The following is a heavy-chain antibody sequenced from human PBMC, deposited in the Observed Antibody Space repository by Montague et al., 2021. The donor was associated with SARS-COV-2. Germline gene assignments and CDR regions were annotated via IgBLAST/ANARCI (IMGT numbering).Heavy chain of an antibody. D-gene: IGHD3-10*01. CDR2: IFYSGST. V-gene: IGHV4-39*01. J-gene: IGHJ4*02. CDR1: GGSIGSSSYY. CDR3: ASMVRAQVYYFDY. Sequence: SETLSLTCTVSGGSIGSSSYYWGWIRQPPGEGLEWIGSIFYSGSTDYNPSLKSRVTISVDTSKNQFSLKLSSVTAADTAVYYCASMVRAQVYYFDYWGQGTLVTVSS.